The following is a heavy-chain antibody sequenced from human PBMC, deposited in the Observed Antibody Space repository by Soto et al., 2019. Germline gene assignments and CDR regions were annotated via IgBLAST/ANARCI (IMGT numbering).Heavy chain of an antibody. D-gene: IGHD1-26*01. CDR2: INRSGST. V-gene: IGHV4-34*02. Sequence: QVQLQQWGAGLLKPSETLSLTCAVYGGSFSGYYWSWIRQPPGKGLEWIGEINRSGSTNYNPSLQSHVTISVDTSKNQFSLELTSVTAADTAVYYCAGGTWGRSAFDFWGQGTLVTVSS. CDR3: AGGTWGRSAFDF. J-gene: IGHJ3*01. CDR1: GGSFSGYY.